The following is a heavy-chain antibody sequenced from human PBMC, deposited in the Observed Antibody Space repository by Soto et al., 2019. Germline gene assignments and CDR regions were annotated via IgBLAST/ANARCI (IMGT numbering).Heavy chain of an antibody. CDR1: GFSLSTSGMC. Sequence: SGPTLVNPTQTLTLTCTFSGFSLSTSGMCVSWIRQPPGKALEWLALIDWDDDKYYSTSLKTRLTISKDTSKNQVVLTMTNMDPVDTATYYCARSQLNYYGSGSQNFDYWGQGTLVTVSS. CDR3: ARSQLNYYGSGSQNFDY. CDR2: IDWDDDK. D-gene: IGHD3-10*01. J-gene: IGHJ4*02. V-gene: IGHV2-70*01.